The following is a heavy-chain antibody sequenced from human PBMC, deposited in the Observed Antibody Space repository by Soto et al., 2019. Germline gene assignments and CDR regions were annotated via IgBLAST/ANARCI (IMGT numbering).Heavy chain of an antibody. J-gene: IGHJ4*01. D-gene: IGHD1-26*01. Sequence: SQTLSLTCAISGDSVSSNTAGWNWVRQSPSRGLEWLRRTYYRSKWYYDYALSVRSRITINPDTSKNQYSLQLNSVTPEDTAVYYCARGEQYSGRIFDYWGQGTLVTVSS. V-gene: IGHV6-1*01. CDR2: TYYRSKWYY. CDR3: ARGEQYSGRIFDY. CDR1: GDSVSSNTAG.